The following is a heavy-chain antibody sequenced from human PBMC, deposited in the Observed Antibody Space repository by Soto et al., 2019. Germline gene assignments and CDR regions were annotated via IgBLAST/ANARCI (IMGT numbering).Heavy chain of an antibody. D-gene: IGHD1-26*01. CDR1: GGTFSSYA. CDR2: IIPIFGTA. V-gene: IGHV1-69*13. J-gene: IGHJ6*02. CDR3: ATSRVGGIYQLYYYGMDV. Sequence: SVKVSCKASGGTFSSYAISWVRQAPGQGLEWMGGIIPIFGTANYAQKFQGRVTITADESTSTAYMELSSLRSEDTAVYYCATSRVGGIYQLYYYGMDVWGQGTTVTVSS.